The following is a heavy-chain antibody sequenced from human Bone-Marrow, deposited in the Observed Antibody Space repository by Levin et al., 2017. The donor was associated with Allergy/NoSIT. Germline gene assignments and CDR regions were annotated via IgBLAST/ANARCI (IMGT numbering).Heavy chain of an antibody. CDR2: ISGSGGST. Sequence: GESLKISCAASGFTFSSYAMSWVRQAPGKGLEWVSAISGSGGSTYYADSVKGRFTISRDNSKNTLYLQMNSLRAEDTAVYYCAKAQWLLCPLYFDYWGQGTLVTGSS. V-gene: IGHV3-23*01. J-gene: IGHJ4*02. D-gene: IGHD3-3*01. CDR3: AKAQWLLCPLYFDY. CDR1: GFTFSSYA.